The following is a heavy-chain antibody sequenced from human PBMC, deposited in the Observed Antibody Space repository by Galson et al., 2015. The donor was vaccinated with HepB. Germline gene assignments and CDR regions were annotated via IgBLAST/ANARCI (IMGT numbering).Heavy chain of an antibody. CDR1: GGTFSSYA. CDR3: ARDSRGYDWSSVYGMDV. J-gene: IGHJ6*02. CDR2: IIPIFGTA. V-gene: IGHV1-69*06. Sequence: SVKVSCKASGGTFSSYAISWVRQAPGQGLEWMGGIIPIFGTANYAQKFQGRVTITADKSTSTAYMELSSLRSEDTAVYYCARDSRGYDWSSVYGMDVWGQGTTVTVSS. D-gene: IGHD5-12*01.